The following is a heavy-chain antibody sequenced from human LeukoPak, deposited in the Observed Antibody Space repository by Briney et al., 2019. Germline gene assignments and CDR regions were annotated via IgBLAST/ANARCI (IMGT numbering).Heavy chain of an antibody. Sequence: ASVKVSCKASGYTFSSYYMHWVRQAPGQGLEWMGIINPSVGSTSHAQKFQGRVTMTGDMSTGTVYMELSSLRSEDTAVYYCARELSSSSRLLDSWGQGTLVTVSS. CDR1: GYTFSSYY. D-gene: IGHD6-6*01. CDR2: INPSVGST. V-gene: IGHV1-46*01. CDR3: ARELSSSSRLLDS. J-gene: IGHJ4*02.